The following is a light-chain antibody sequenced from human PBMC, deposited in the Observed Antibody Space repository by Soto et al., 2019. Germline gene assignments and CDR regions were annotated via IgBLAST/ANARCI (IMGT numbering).Light chain of an antibody. CDR3: QQRDSWPIT. CDR2: EAS. J-gene: IGKJ5*01. CDR1: QSVSSY. V-gene: IGKV3-11*01. Sequence: EIVLTQSPATLSLSPGERATLSCRASQSVSSYLSWYQQKPGRAPRLLIYEASNRATGIPARFGGSGSGTDFTLTINNLEPEDFAVYYCQQRDSWPITFGQGTRLEIK.